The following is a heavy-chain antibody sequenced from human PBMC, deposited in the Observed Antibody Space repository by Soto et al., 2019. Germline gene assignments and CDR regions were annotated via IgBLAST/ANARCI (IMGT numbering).Heavy chain of an antibody. CDR1: GYTFTSYG. Sequence: ASFKVSCKSSGYTFTSYGISWVRQAPGQGLEWMGWTSAYNGNTNYAQKLQGRVTMTTDTSTSTAYMELRSLRSDDTAVYYWARERIIVEVVIYGMDGWG. D-gene: IGHD3-3*01. CDR2: TSAYNGNT. CDR3: ARERIIVEVVIYGMDG. J-gene: IGHJ6*02. V-gene: IGHV1-18*01.